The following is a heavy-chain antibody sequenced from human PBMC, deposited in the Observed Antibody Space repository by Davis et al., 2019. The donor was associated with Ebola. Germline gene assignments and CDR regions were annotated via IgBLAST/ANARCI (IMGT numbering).Heavy chain of an antibody. Sequence: PGGSLRLSCAASGFTVSSNYMSWVRQAPGKGLEWVSVIYSGGSTYYADSVKGRFTISRDNSKNTLYLQMNSLRAEDTAVYYCARGTSPADYGGNSAGYAYYYYYGMDVWGQGTTVTVSS. CDR3: ARGTSPADYGGNSAGYAYYYYYGMDV. D-gene: IGHD4-23*01. J-gene: IGHJ6*02. CDR2: IYSGGST. V-gene: IGHV3-53*01. CDR1: GFTVSSNY.